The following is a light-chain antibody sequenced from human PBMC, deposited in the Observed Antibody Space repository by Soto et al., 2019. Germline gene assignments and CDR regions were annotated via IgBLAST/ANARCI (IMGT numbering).Light chain of an antibody. CDR2: GAS. CDR1: QRLTTTF. V-gene: IGKV3-20*01. Sequence: EIVLTQSPGTLPLSPGERATLSCRASQRLTTTFLAWYQHRPGQAPRVVIYGASNRAHGIPDRFSGSGSGTDFTPTISRLEAKDFAVYYCHHYGRSPWSFGQGNKVDIE. CDR3: HHYGRSPWS. J-gene: IGKJ1*01.